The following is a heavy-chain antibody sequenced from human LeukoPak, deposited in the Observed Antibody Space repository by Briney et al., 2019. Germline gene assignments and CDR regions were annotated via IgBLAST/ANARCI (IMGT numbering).Heavy chain of an antibody. CDR2: IYYTGNT. Sequence: SETLSLTCSVSGGSIYNYYWSWIRQTPGKGLEWIGYIYYTGNTVYNPSLRSRVTMSVDTSNNQFSLKLYSVTAADTAVYYCAKYIRDSGTYYLDYWGQGTLVTVSS. J-gene: IGHJ4*02. V-gene: IGHV4-59*01. CDR3: AKYIRDSGTYYLDY. D-gene: IGHD3-16*01. CDR1: GGSIYNYY.